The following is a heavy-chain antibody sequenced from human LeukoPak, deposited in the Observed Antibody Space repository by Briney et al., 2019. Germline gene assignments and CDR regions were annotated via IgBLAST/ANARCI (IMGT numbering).Heavy chain of an antibody. D-gene: IGHD3-10*01. CDR3: ATGSYYFDY. Sequence: SETLSLTCSVSGGSIRSNSNYWGWIRQPPGKGLEWIGSMYYSGSTYYNPSLKSRVTISVDTSKSQFSLKLSSVTAADTAVYYCATGSYYFDYWGQGTLVTVSS. V-gene: IGHV4-39*01. CDR1: GGSIRSNSNY. CDR2: MYYSGST. J-gene: IGHJ4*02.